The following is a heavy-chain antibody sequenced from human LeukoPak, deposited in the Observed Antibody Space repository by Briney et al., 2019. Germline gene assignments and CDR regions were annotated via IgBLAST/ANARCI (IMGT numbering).Heavy chain of an antibody. J-gene: IGHJ3*02. D-gene: IGHD3-3*01. CDR1: GYTFTSYY. Sequence: ASVKVSCKASGYTFTSYYMHWVRQAPGQGLEWMGIINPSGGSTSYAQKFQGRVTMTRDTSTSTVYMELSSLRSEDTAVYYCARGPSYYDFWSGGFDAFDIWGQGTMVTVSS. CDR3: ARGPSYYDFWSGGFDAFDI. CDR2: INPSGGST. V-gene: IGHV1-46*01.